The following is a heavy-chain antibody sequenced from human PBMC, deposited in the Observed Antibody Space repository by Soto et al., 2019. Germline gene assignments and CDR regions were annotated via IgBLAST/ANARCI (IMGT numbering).Heavy chain of an antibody. V-gene: IGHV3-11*06. J-gene: IGHJ6*02. CDR2: ITSSSLHT. Sequence: GGSLRLSCAASGFTFSYYSMSWIRQAPGKGLDWVSYITSSSLHTNYADSVKGRFTISRDNAKNSLYLQMNSLRAEDTAVYYCARDRXSSGSCYPPYHYYGMDVWGQGTTVTVSS. CDR3: ARDRXSSGSCYPPYHYYGMDV. D-gene: IGHD2-2*01. CDR1: GFTFSYYS.